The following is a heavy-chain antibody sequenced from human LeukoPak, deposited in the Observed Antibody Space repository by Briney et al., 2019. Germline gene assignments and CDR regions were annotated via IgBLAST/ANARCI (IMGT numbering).Heavy chain of an antibody. J-gene: IGHJ4*02. CDR2: ISTSGINT. CDR3: ARVRPYSGSYKYYFDY. D-gene: IGHD1-26*01. V-gene: IGHV3-23*01. Sequence: PGGSLKLSCAASGVTSSGYVMSCVRQAPGKGLEWVSGISTSGINTYYADSVKGRVTISRDNSKNTLYLQMNSLGDEDTAVYYGARVRPYSGSYKYYFDYWGQGTLVTVS. CDR1: GVTSSGYV.